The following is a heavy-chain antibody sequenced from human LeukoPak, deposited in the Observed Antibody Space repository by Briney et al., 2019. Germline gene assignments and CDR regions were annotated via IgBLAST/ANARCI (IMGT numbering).Heavy chain of an antibody. Sequence: GSLRLSCAASGFTFSSCAMSWVRQAPGKGLEWVSAISGSGGSTYYADSVKGRFTISRDNSKNTLYLQMNSLRAEDTAVYYCAKDGAEGRYYYDSSADYWGQGTLVTVSS. D-gene: IGHD3-22*01. J-gene: IGHJ4*02. CDR2: ISGSGGST. CDR3: AKDGAEGRYYYDSSADY. CDR1: GFTFSSCA. V-gene: IGHV3-23*01.